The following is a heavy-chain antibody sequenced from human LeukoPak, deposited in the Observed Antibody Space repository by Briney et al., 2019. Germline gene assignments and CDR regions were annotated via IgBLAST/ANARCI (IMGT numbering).Heavy chain of an antibody. Sequence: GSLRLSCAASGFTLTSYAMSWVRQAPGKGLEWVSAMSGSGDSTNYADSVKGRFTISRDNSKNTVYLQMNSLRADDTAVYYCTKDLRGWSNSWGQGTLVTVSP. CDR2: MSGSGDST. CDR3: TKDLRGWSNS. D-gene: IGHD5/OR15-5a*01. V-gene: IGHV3-23*01. CDR1: GFTLTSYA. J-gene: IGHJ5*01.